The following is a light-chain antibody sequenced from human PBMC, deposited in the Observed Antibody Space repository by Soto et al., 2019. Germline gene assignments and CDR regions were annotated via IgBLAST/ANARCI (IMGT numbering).Light chain of an antibody. CDR2: EGT. Sequence: QSALTQPASVSGSPGQSITISCTGTSSDVGSSNLVSWYQQHPGKAPKLMIYEGTKRPSGISNRFSGSKSGNTASLTISGLQAEDEADYYCCSYAGYNTYVFGTGTKLTDL. CDR3: CSYAGYNTYV. V-gene: IGLV2-23*01. J-gene: IGLJ1*01. CDR1: SSDVGSSNL.